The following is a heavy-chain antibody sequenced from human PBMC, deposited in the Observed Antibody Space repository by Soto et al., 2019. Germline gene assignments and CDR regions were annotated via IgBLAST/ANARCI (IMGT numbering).Heavy chain of an antibody. J-gene: IGHJ4*02. Sequence: SETLSLTCAVSGDSISSNYWWSWVRQPPGKGLEWIGEIYHSGSTNYYPPLKSRVSISLDRSKNHFSLNVTSVTAADTAVYYCARGSYYYDSSGYYHYWGQGTLVTVSS. D-gene: IGHD3-22*01. CDR1: GDSISSNYW. CDR2: IYHSGST. CDR3: ARGSYYYDSSGYYHY. V-gene: IGHV4-4*02.